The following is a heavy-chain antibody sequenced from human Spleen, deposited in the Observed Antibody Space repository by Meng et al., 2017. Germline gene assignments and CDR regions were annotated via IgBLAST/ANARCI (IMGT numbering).Heavy chain of an antibody. J-gene: IGHJ3*02. V-gene: IGHV3-23*01. Sequence: GESLKISCAASGFTFSSYAMSWVRQAPEKGLEWVSTISGGGTKTYYADSVKGRFTISRDNSKNTLYLQMNSLRAEDTAVYYCAKDLGLWLGSAFDIWGQGTMVTVSS. CDR2: ISGGGTKT. D-gene: IGHD6-19*01. CDR1: GFTFSSYA. CDR3: AKDLGLWLGSAFDI.